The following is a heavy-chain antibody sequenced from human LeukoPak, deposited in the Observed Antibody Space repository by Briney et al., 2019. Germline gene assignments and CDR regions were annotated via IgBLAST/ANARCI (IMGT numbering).Heavy chain of an antibody. D-gene: IGHD4-17*01. CDR2: INTNTGNP. CDR1: GYTFTSYG. J-gene: IGHJ1*01. V-gene: IGHV7-4-1*02. Sequence: ASVKVSCKASGYTFTSYGMNSVRQATGQGLEWMGWINTNTGNPTYAQGFTGRLVFSVDTSVSTAYLQISSLKAEDTAVYYCARSVTPQYFQHWGQGTLVSVSS. CDR3: ARSVTPQYFQH.